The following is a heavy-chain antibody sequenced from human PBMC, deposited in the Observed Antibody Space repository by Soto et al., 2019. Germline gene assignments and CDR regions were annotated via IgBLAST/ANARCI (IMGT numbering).Heavy chain of an antibody. J-gene: IGHJ5*02. D-gene: IGHD2-15*01. CDR3: ARQPGNTEGPPAAAPDRYCSGGSCYDLPSVFWFDP. CDR1: GYSFTSYW. CDR2: IDPSDSYT. Sequence: PGESLNISCKGSGYSFTSYWISLVRQMPGKGLEWMGRIDPSDSYTNYSPSFQGHVTISADKSISTAYLQWSSLKASDTAMYYCARQPGNTEGPPAAAPDRYCSGGSCYDLPSVFWFDPWGQGTLVTVSS. V-gene: IGHV5-10-1*01.